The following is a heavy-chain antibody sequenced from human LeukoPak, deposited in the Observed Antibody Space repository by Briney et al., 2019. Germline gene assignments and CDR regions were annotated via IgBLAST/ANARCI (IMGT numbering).Heavy chain of an antibody. J-gene: IGHJ4*02. D-gene: IGHD5-18*01. CDR2: IRGSGGST. CDR1: GFTFSSYA. V-gene: IGHV3-23*01. CDR3: AKGGDSYAYLSFDY. Sequence: PGGSLRLSCAVSGFTFSSYAMTWVRQAPGKGLEWVSGIRGSGGSTYYADSVKGRFTISRDNSKNTLYLQMNSLRAEDTAVYYCAKGGDSYAYLSFDYWGRGTLVTVSS.